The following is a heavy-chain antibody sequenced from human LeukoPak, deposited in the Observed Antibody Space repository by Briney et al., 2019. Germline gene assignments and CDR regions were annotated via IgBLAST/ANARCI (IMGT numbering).Heavy chain of an antibody. CDR3: ARDLGAVARSDAFDI. Sequence: ASVKVSCKASGYTFTSYGISWVRQAPGQGLEWMGWISAYNGNTNYAQKLQGRVTMTTDTSTSTAYMELGSLRSDDTAVYYCARDLGAVARSDAFDIWGQGTMVTVSS. CDR2: ISAYNGNT. D-gene: IGHD6-19*01. V-gene: IGHV1-18*01. CDR1: GYTFTSYG. J-gene: IGHJ3*02.